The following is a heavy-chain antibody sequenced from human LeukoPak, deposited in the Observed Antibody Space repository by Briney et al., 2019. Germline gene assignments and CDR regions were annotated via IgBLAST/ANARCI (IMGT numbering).Heavy chain of an antibody. CDR1: GGSISGYS. CDR2: VYYSENT. V-gene: IGHV4-59*08. J-gene: IGHJ4*02. CDR3: TRRVAITGTPKAYFDY. D-gene: IGHD1-20*01. Sequence: SETLSLTCSVSGGSISGYSWSWIRQPPGKELEWIGYVYYSENTKYNPSLESRVTISLDTSKNQFSLRLNSVTTADTAVYFCTRRVAITGTPKAYFDYWGQGILVTVSS.